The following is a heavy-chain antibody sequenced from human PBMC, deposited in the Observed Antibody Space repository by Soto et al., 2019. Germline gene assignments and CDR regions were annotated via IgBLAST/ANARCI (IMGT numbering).Heavy chain of an antibody. D-gene: IGHD3-10*01. V-gene: IGHV3-23*01. CDR3: AKGGAYYYGSGG. CDR2: ISDSGGST. J-gene: IGHJ4*02. Sequence: EVQLLESGGGLVQPGGSLRLSCAASGFTYSTYAMSWVRQAPGKGLEWVSAISDSGGSTYYADSVKGRFTISRDNSHNTLYLEMNSLRAEDTAVYYCAKGGAYYYGSGGWGQGTLVTVSS. CDR1: GFTYSTYA.